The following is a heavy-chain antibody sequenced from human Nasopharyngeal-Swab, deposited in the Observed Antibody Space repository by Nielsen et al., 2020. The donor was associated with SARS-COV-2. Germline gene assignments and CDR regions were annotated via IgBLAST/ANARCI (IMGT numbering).Heavy chain of an antibody. CDR1: GFTFSDSA. V-gene: IGHV3-73*01. CDR3: TRCGGGCYSGRDY. J-gene: IGHJ4*02. Sequence: GGSLRLSCAASGFTFSDSAIHWVRQAPGRGLEWVGRARRKGNNYATAYSASVKGRFIIFRDDPTNTAYLQMNSLKTEDTAMYYCTRCGGGCYSGRDYWGQGTLVTVSS. D-gene: IGHD2-15*01. CDR2: ARRKGNNYAT.